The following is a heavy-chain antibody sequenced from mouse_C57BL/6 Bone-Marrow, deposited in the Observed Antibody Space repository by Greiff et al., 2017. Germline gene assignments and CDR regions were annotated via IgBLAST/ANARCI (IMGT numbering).Heavy chain of an antibody. CDR3: AKRVLPHYYAIDE. CDR2: INPSSGST. V-gene: IGHV1-4*01. J-gene: IGHJ4*01. Sequence: QVQLQQSGAELARPGASVQMSCKASGYTFTSSTMHWVKQRPGQGLEWIGYINPSSGSTKYNQKFKDKATLTADKSSSTAYMQLSSLTSEDSAVYYWAKRVLPHYYAIDEWGQGTSVTVSS. CDR1: GYTFTSST. D-gene: IGHD5-5*01.